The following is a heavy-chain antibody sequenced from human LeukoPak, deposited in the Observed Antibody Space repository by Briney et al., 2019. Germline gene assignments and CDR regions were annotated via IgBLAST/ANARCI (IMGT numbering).Heavy chain of an antibody. CDR3: AKSEYDFWSAMDY. D-gene: IGHD3-3*01. Sequence: PGGSLGLSCAASGFTFSSYAMSWVRQAPGKGLEWVSAISGSGGSTYYADSVKGRFTISRDNSKNTLYLQMNSLRAEDTAVYYCAKSEYDFWSAMDYWGQGTLVTVSS. J-gene: IGHJ4*02. CDR2: ISGSGGST. V-gene: IGHV3-23*01. CDR1: GFTFSSYA.